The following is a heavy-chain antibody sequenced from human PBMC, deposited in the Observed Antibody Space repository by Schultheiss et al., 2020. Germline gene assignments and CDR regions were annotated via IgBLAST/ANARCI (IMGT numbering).Heavy chain of an antibody. CDR2: ISGSGGST. V-gene: IGHV3-21*01. CDR3: ARVVSNIHIDY. J-gene: IGHJ4*02. Sequence: GESLKISCAASGFTFSSYAMHWVRQAPGKGLEWVSAISGSGGSTYYADSVKGRFTISRDNAKNSLYLQMNSLRAEDTAVYYCARVVSNIHIDYWGQGTLVTVSS. D-gene: IGHD2-21*01. CDR1: GFTFSSYA.